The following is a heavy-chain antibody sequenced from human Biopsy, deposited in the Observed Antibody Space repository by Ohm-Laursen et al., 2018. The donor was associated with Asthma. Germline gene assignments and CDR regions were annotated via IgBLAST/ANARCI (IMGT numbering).Heavy chain of an antibody. D-gene: IGHD5-24*01. CDR3: ARVKDGYNFDY. V-gene: IGHV4-30-2*01. CDR1: GFTFDEYA. CDR2: IYHSGST. Sequence: LSLSCTASGFTFDEYAMHWIRPPPGKGLEGIGYIYHSGSTSYNPSLKSRVTISVDRSKNQFSLKLSSVTAADTAVYYCARVKDGYNFDYWGQGTLVTVSS. J-gene: IGHJ4*02.